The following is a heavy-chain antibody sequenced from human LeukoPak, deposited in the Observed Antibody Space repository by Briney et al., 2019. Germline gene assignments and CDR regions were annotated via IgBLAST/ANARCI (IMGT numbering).Heavy chain of an antibody. Sequence: SETLSLTFTVTVGSISSYHWSWIRPPAGKGLEWIGYIYYSRSTNYNPSLKSRVTISVDTSKKQFSLKLSSVTAADTAVYYCARAEEITMIPDYWGQGTLVTVSS. D-gene: IGHD3-22*01. J-gene: IGHJ4*02. CDR1: VGSISSYH. CDR2: IYYSRST. CDR3: ARAEEITMIPDY. V-gene: IGHV4-59*01.